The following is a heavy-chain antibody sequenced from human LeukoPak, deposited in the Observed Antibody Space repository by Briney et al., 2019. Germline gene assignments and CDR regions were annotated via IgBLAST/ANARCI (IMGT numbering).Heavy chain of an antibody. V-gene: IGHV1-2*02. CDR2: IDANSGDT. J-gene: IGHJ5*02. CDR1: GYTFTAYY. Sequence: ASVKVSCKASGYTFTAYYIHWVRQAPGQGLEWMGWIDANSGDTKYAQKFQGRITISRDTSIGTAYLELSSLISDDTAVCYCASEAFCAGGRCYLQRVSSWGPGTLVTVSS. D-gene: IGHD2-15*01. CDR3: ASEAFCAGGRCYLQRVSS.